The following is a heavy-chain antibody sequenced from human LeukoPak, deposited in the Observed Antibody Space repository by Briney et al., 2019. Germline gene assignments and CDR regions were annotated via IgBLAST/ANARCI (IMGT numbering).Heavy chain of an antibody. CDR2: IKSKTDGGTT. Sequence: GGSLRLSCAASGFTFSNAWMSWVRQAPGKGLEWVGRIKSKTDGGTTDYAAPVKGRFTISRDDSKNTLYLQMNSLKTEDTAVYYCTIFGVVTYSFDYWGQGTLVTVSS. CDR3: TIFGVVTYSFDY. CDR1: GFTFSNAW. D-gene: IGHD3-3*01. J-gene: IGHJ4*02. V-gene: IGHV3-15*01.